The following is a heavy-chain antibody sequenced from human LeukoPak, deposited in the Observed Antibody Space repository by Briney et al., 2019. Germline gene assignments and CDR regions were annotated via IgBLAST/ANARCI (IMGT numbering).Heavy chain of an antibody. CDR1: GYTLTELS. J-gene: IGHJ4*02. V-gene: IGHV1-24*01. Sequence: ASVKVSSKVSGYTLTELSMHWVRPAPGKGLEWMGGFDPEDGETIYAQKFQGRVTMTEDTSTDTAYMELSSLRSEDTAVYYCATTWREIQGGLTSGCYLYYFDYWGQGTLVTVSS. D-gene: IGHD1-26*01. CDR3: ATTWREIQGGLTSGCYLYYFDY. CDR2: FDPEDGET.